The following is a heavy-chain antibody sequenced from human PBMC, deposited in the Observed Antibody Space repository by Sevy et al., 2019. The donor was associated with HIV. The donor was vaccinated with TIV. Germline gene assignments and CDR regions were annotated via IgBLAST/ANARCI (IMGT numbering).Heavy chain of an antibody. CDR3: ARGRSGITMTPGGFDI. CDR1: GYTFTGYY. J-gene: IGHJ3*02. CDR2: INPNSGGT. Sequence: ASVKVSCKASGYTFTGYYMHWVRQAPGQGLEWMGWINPNSGGTNYAQKFQGRVTMTRDTSISTAYMELSRLRSDDTAVYYCARGRSGITMTPGGFDIWGLGTMVTVSS. V-gene: IGHV1-2*02. D-gene: IGHD3-22*01.